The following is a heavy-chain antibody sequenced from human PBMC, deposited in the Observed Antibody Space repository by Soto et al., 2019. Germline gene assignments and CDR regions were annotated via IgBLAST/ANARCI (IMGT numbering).Heavy chain of an antibody. J-gene: IGHJ4*02. CDR1: GYTFTSXX. Sequence: QVQLVQSGAEEKKPGASVKVSCKASGYTFTSXXXXXXXXXXXXXLEWMGWINAGNGNTKYSQKFQGRVTITRDTXXXXXXXXXXXXXXXXXXXXXXXXXXXXXXALDYWGQGTLVTVSS. CDR3: XXXXXXXXALDY. V-gene: IGHV1-3*05. CDR2: INAGNGNT.